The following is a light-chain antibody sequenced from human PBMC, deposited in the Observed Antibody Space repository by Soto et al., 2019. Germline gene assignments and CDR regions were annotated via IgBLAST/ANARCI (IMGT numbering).Light chain of an antibody. CDR1: QSVSSSY. V-gene: IGKV3-20*01. CDR2: GAS. J-gene: IGKJ2*01. CDR3: QQYGRSPPFT. Sequence: ELVLTQSPGTLSLSPGERATLSCRASQSVSSSYLAWYQQKPGQATRLLIYGASNRATGIPDRFSGSGSGTDFTLTISILEPEDFAVYFCQQYGRSPPFTFGQGTKVDIK.